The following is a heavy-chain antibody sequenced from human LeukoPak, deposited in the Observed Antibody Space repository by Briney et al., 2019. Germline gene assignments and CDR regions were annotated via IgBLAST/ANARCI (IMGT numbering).Heavy chain of an antibody. CDR2: ISGGSGNT. Sequence: AGGSLRLSCAASKFAFSSYAMSWVRQAPGKGLEWVSAISGGSGNTYYADSVRGRFTISRDNSKNTLYLQMNSLRAEDTAVYYCGKNRYSGSLSPFDIWGQGTMVTVSS. CDR3: GKNRYSGSLSPFDI. D-gene: IGHD1-26*01. CDR1: KFAFSSYA. J-gene: IGHJ3*02. V-gene: IGHV3-23*01.